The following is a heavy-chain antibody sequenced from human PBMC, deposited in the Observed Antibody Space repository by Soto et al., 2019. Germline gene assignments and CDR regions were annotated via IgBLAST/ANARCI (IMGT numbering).Heavy chain of an antibody. CDR2: IYYSGST. V-gene: IGHV4-31*03. D-gene: IGHD6-25*01. Sequence: QVQLQESGPGLVKPSQTLSLTCTVSGGSISSGGYYWSWIRQHPGKGLEWIGYIYYSGSTYYNPSLKSXXTXSXXPSKNQFSRKLSSVTAADTAVYYCATRGLEGFSDYWGQGTLVTVSS. J-gene: IGHJ4*02. CDR3: ATRGLEGFSDY. CDR1: GGSISSGGYY.